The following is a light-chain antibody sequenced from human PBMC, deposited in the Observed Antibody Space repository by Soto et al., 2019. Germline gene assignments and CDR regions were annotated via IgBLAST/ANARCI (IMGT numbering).Light chain of an antibody. CDR2: LNSDGSH. V-gene: IGLV4-69*01. CDR1: SGHSSYA. CDR3: QTWGSGIRVV. J-gene: IGLJ2*01. Sequence: QLVLTQSPSASASLGASVKLTCTLSSGHSSYAIAWHQQQPEQGPRYLMKLNSDGSHSKGDGIPDRFSGSSSGAERYLTISSLQSEDEADYYCQTWGSGIRVVFGGGTKVTVL.